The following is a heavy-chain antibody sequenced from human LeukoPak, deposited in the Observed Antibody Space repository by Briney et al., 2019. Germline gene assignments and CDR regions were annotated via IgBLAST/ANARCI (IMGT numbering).Heavy chain of an antibody. Sequence: GESLKISCKSSGYTFTSYWIGWVRQMPGKGLEWMGIIYPGDSDTRYSPSFQGQATISADKSIRTAYLQWSSLKASDTAMYYCTRHGENGFDPWGQGTLVTVSS. J-gene: IGHJ5*02. CDR3: TRHGENGFDP. V-gene: IGHV5-51*01. CDR1: GYTFTSYW. D-gene: IGHD2-8*01. CDR2: IYPGDSDT.